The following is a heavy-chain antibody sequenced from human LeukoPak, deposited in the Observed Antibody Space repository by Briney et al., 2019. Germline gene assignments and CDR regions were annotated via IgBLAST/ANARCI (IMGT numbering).Heavy chain of an antibody. CDR2: IYYSGST. V-gene: IGHV4-39*07. Sequence: ASETLSLTCTVSGGSISSSSYYWGWIRQPPGKGLEWIGSIYYSGSTYYNPSLKSRVTMSVDTSKNQFSLRLSSVTAADTAVYYCAKSPQTYIDAFDIWGQGTVVTVSS. J-gene: IGHJ3*02. D-gene: IGHD4-11*01. CDR3: AKSPQTYIDAFDI. CDR1: GGSISSSSYY.